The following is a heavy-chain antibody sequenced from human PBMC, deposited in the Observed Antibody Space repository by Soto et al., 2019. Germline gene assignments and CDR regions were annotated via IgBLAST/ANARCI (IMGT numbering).Heavy chain of an antibody. CDR1: GFTFSSYA. CDR2: ISGSGGST. V-gene: IGHV3-23*01. J-gene: IGHJ4*02. Sequence: EVQLLESGGGLVQPGGSLRLSCAASGFTFSSYAMSWVRQAPGKGLEWVSAISGSGGSTYYADSVKGRFTISRDNSKKTLYLQMNSLRAEDTAVYYCAKDYYYDSSGYSEGFDYWGQGTLVTVSS. D-gene: IGHD3-22*01. CDR3: AKDYYYDSSGYSEGFDY.